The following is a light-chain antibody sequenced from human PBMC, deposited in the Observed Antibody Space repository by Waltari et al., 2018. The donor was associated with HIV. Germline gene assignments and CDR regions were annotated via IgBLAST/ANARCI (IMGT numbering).Light chain of an antibody. CDR3: CSYAGTYTYV. CDR2: DVN. J-gene: IGLJ1*01. Sequence: QSALTQPRSVSGSPGQSVTISCTGTRTNVGDYNYVSWYQQHPDKATKLMNFDVNQRPSGVPDRFSGSKSGNTASLTFSGLQAEDDADYYFCSYAGTYTYVFGSGTKVTVL. CDR1: RTNVGDYNY. V-gene: IGLV2-11*01.